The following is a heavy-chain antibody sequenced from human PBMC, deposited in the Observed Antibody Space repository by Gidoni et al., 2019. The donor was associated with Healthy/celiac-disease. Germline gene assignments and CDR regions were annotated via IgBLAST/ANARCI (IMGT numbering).Heavy chain of an antibody. V-gene: IGHV4-39*01. J-gene: IGHJ4*02. CDR2: IYYSGST. CDR3: ARQGGRRRGFDY. CDR1: GGSISSSSYY. D-gene: IGHD3-10*01. Sequence: QLQLQESGPGLVKPSETLSLTCTVSGGSISSSSYYWGWIRQPPGKGLEWIGSIYYSGSTYYNPSLKSRVTISVDTSKNQFSLKLSSVTAADTAVYYCARQGGRRRGFDYWGQGTLVTVSS.